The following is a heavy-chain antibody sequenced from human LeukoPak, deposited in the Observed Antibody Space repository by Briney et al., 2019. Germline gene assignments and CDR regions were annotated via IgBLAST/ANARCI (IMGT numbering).Heavy chain of an antibody. CDR1: GGSFSGYY. V-gene: IGHV4-34*01. CDR3: ARAPQYSSSDY. CDR2: INHSGST. D-gene: IGHD6-19*01. J-gene: IGHJ4*02. Sequence: SETLSLTCAVYGGSFSGYYWNWIRQPPGKELEWIGEINHSGSTDYNPSLKSRVTISVDTSKNQFSLKLSSVTAADTAVYYCARAPQYSSSDYWGQGTLVTVSS.